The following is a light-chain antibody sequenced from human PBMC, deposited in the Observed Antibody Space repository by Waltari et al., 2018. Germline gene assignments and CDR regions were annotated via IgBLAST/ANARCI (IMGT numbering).Light chain of an antibody. V-gene: IGKV3-15*01. CDR2: DTS. CDR1: QSVSSN. J-gene: IGKJ2*01. Sequence: EIMMTQSPATLSVSTGERATLSCRASQSVSSNLAWYQQKPGQAPRLLISDTSTRATGIPARFSGSGSGTEFTLTITSLQSEDFAVYYCLQYNNWPRTFGQGTKLEIK. CDR3: LQYNNWPRT.